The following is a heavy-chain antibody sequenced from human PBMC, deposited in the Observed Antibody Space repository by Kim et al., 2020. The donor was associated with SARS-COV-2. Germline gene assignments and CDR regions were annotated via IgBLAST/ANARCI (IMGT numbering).Heavy chain of an antibody. CDR1: GGSISSYY. Sequence: SETLSLTCTVSGGSISSYYWSWIRQPAGKGLEWLGRLYVGGSTNYNPSLKSRVTMSVDTSKNQLSLKLTSVTAADTAVYYCAKGTADYYNGMYVWGQGTT. V-gene: IGHV4-4*07. J-gene: IGHJ6*02. CDR3: AKGTADYYNGMYV. CDR2: LYVGGST. D-gene: IGHD2-21*02.